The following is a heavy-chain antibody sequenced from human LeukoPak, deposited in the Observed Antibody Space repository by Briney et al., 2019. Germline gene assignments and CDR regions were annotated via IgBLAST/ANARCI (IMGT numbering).Heavy chain of an antibody. J-gene: IGHJ4*02. CDR2: IIPILNVP. V-gene: IGHV1-69*04. D-gene: IGHD2-15*01. CDR1: AATFSDYS. CDR3: ARDRPRARYFDY. Sequence: SVKVSCKASAATFSDYSISWVRQAPGPGLEWMGRIIPILNVPNYAQKFEGRVTITADKSTSTAYMELSSLKSEDTAVYFCARDRPRARYFDYWGQGTLVTVSS.